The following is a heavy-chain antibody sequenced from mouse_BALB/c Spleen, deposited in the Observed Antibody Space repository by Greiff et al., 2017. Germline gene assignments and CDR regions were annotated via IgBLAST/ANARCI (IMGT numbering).Heavy chain of an antibody. CDR2: INPSNGRT. Sequence: QVQLQQPGAELVKPGASVKLSCKASGYTFTSYWMHWVKQRPGQGLEWIGEINPSNGRTNYNEKFKSKATLTVDKSSSTAYMQLSSLTSEDSAVYYCARGDYDVPYWYFDVWGAGTTVTVSS. J-gene: IGHJ1*01. V-gene: IGHV1S81*02. CDR1: GYTFTSYW. CDR3: ARGDYDVPYWYFDV. D-gene: IGHD2-4*01.